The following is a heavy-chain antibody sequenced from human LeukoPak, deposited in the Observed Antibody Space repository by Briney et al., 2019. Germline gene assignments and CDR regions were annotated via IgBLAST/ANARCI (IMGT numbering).Heavy chain of an antibody. Sequence: SQTLSLTCAISGDSVSSKSAAWYWIRQSPSRGLEWLGRTYYRSKWSSGYAESVKSRLTISPDTSKNQFSLQLRSVTPDDTAVYYCARSQTGGTFDFWGQGALVTVSS. J-gene: IGHJ4*02. V-gene: IGHV6-1*01. CDR2: TYYRSKWSS. CDR3: ARSQTGGTFDF. CDR1: GDSVSSKSAA. D-gene: IGHD1/OR15-1a*01.